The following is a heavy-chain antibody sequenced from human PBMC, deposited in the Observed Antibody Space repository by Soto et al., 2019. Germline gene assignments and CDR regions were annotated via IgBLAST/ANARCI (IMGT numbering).Heavy chain of an antibody. CDR1: GGTFSSYA. CDR3: ARDLSSLKYYYGSGSYSYEHDY. J-gene: IGHJ4*02. CDR2: IIPIFGTA. Sequence: GASVKVSCKASGGTFSSYAISWVRQAPGQGLEWMGGIIPIFGTANYAQKFQGRVTITADKSTSTAYMELSSLRSEDTAVYYCARDLSSLKYYYGSGSYSYEHDYWGQGTLVTVSS. D-gene: IGHD3-10*01. V-gene: IGHV1-69*06.